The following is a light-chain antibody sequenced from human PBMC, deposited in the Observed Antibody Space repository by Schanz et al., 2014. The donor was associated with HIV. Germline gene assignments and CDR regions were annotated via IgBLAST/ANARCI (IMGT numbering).Light chain of an antibody. Sequence: EIVLTQSPGTLSLSPGERGTLSCRASQSVKSNFIGWYQQKPGQAPRLLIFGASNRATGIPDRFSGSGSGTYFTLTISRLEPEDFAVYYCQHYGSSFAPGTKVDIK. CDR1: QSVKSNF. CDR2: GAS. J-gene: IGKJ3*01. V-gene: IGKV3-20*01. CDR3: QHYGSS.